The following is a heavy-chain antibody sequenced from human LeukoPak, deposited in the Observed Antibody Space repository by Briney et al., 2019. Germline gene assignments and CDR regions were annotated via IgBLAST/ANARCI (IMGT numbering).Heavy chain of an antibody. J-gene: IGHJ4*02. CDR1: GGTFSSYA. V-gene: IGHV1-18*01. Sequence: EASVKVSCKASGGTFSSYAISWVRQAPGQGLEWMGWISAYNGNTNYAQKLQGRVTMTTDTSTSTAYMELRSLRSDDTAVYYCARVMGGDFWSGYYIHYFDYWGQGTLVTVSS. D-gene: IGHD3-3*01. CDR3: ARVMGGDFWSGYYIHYFDY. CDR2: ISAYNGNT.